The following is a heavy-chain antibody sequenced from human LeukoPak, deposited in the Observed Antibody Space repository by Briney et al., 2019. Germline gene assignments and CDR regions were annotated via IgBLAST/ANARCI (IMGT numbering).Heavy chain of an antibody. J-gene: IGHJ6*03. CDR1: GGTFSSYA. V-gene: IGHV1-69*05. CDR2: IIPIFGTA. CDR3: ARGMGEAATTLGQVNYYYYYTDV. D-gene: IGHD6-13*01. Sequence: PRASVKVSCKASGGTFSSYAISWVRQAPGQGLEWMGGIIPIFGTANYAQKFQGRVTITTDESTSTAYMELSSLRSEDTAVYYCARGMGEAATTLGQVNYYYYYTDVWGKGTTVTVSS.